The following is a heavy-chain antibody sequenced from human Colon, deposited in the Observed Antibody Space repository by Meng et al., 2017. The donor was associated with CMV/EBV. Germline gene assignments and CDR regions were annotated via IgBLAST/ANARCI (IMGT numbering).Heavy chain of an antibody. Sequence: ASVKVSCKASGYTFTSYYMHWVRQAPGQGLEWMGIINPSGGSTSYAQKFQGRVTMTRDTSTSTVYMELSSLRSEDTAVYYCARNSEVGWELIPGGYWGQGTLVTVSS. J-gene: IGHJ4*02. V-gene: IGHV1-46*01. CDR3: ARNSEVGWELIPGGY. CDR2: INPSGGST. CDR1: GYTFTSYY. D-gene: IGHD1-26*01.